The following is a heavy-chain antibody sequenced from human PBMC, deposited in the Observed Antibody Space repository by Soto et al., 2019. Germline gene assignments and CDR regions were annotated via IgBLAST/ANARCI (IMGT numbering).Heavy chain of an antibody. J-gene: IGHJ6*02. CDR2: IWYDGSNK. V-gene: IGHV3-33*01. CDR1: GFTFSSYG. Sequence: QVQLVESGGGVVQPGRSLRLSCAASGFTFSSYGMHWVRQAPGKGLEWVAVIWYDGSNKYYADSVKGRFTISRDNSKNTLYLQMNGLRAEDTAVYYCAGEYCSSTSCYGMDVWGQGTTVTVSS. CDR3: AGEYCSSTSCYGMDV. D-gene: IGHD2-2*01.